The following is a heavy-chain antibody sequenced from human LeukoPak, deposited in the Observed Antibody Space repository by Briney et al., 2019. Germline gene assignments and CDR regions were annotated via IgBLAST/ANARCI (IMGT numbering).Heavy chain of an antibody. Sequence: ASVKVSCKASGYSFSSYFMHWVRQAPGQGLEWMGIINPSDGTPRYTQKLQGRVTMTRDTSTSTVYMELINLRSDDTAIYFCASGNQLLSRYFEYWGQGTLVTVSS. D-gene: IGHD2-2*01. J-gene: IGHJ4*02. CDR2: INPSDGTP. V-gene: IGHV1-46*01. CDR3: ASGNQLLSRYFEY. CDR1: GYSFSSYF.